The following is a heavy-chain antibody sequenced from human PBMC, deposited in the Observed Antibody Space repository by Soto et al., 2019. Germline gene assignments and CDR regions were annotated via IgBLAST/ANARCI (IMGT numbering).Heavy chain of an antibody. CDR2: ISSSGSTT. J-gene: IGHJ3*02. D-gene: IGHD1-1*01. V-gene: IGHV3-48*03. CDR1: GFTFSTYA. Sequence: PGGSLRLSCATSGFTFSTYAMSWVRQAPGKGLEWISYISSSGSTTYYADSVEGRFTISRDNSKNSLYLQMNSLRAEDTAVYYCAREGGWNRRDAFDIWGPGTMVTVSS. CDR3: AREGGWNRRDAFDI.